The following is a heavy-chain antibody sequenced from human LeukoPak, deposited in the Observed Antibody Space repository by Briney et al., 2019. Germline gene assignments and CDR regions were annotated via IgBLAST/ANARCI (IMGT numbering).Heavy chain of an antibody. Sequence: SETLSLTCTVPGYSISSGYYWGWIRQPPGKGLEWIGSIYHSGSTYYNPSLKSRVTISVDTSRNQFSLKLSSVTAADTAVYYCARASPLHYYYMDVWGKGTTVTVSS. V-gene: IGHV4-38-2*02. CDR3: ARASPLHYYYMDV. CDR2: IYHSGST. J-gene: IGHJ6*03. CDR1: GYSISSGYY.